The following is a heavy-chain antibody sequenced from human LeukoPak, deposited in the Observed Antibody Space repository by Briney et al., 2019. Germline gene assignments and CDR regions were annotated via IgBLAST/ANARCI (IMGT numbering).Heavy chain of an antibody. CDR1: GFTFSSYA. V-gene: IGHV3-23*01. J-gene: IGHJ3*02. CDR2: ISGSGGST. Sequence: PGGSLRLSCAASGFTFSSYAMSWVRQAPGKGLEWVSAISGSGGSTYYADSVKGRFTISRDNSKNTLYLQMNSLRAEDTAVYYCAKGPGEYGGRRTGAFDIWGQGTMVTVSS. D-gene: IGHD1-14*01. CDR3: AKGPGEYGGRRTGAFDI.